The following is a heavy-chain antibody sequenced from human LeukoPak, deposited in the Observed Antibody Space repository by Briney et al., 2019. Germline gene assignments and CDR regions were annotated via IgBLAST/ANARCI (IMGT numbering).Heavy chain of an antibody. D-gene: IGHD5-24*01. CDR2: ISYDGSNK. Sequence: GGSLRLSCAASGFTFSSYGMHWVRQAPGKGLEWVAVISYDGSNKYYADSVKGRFTISRDNSKNTLYLQMNSLRAEDTAVCYCAKDSRDGFLPDYWGQGTLVTVSS. CDR1: GFTFSSYG. CDR3: AKDSRDGFLPDY. J-gene: IGHJ4*02. V-gene: IGHV3-30*18.